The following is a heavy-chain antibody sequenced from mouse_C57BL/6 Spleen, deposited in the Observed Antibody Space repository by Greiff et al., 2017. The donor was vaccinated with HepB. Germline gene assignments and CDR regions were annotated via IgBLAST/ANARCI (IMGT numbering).Heavy chain of an antibody. CDR1: GFSLTSYG. D-gene: IGHD1-1*01. CDR2: IWSDGST. V-gene: IGHV2-6-1*01. Sequence: VKLMESGPGLVAPSQSLSIICTVSGFSLTSYGVHWVRQPPGKGLEWLVVIWSDGSTTYNSALKSRLSISKDNSKSQVFLKMNSLQTDDTAMYYCARQFITTVVATKAMDYWGQGTSVTVSS. CDR3: ARQFITTVVATKAMDY. J-gene: IGHJ4*01.